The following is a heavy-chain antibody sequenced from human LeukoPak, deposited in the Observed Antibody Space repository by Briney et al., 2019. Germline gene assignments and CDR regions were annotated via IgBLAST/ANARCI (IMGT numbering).Heavy chain of an antibody. V-gene: IGHV3-7*01. CDR2: IKQDGSEK. D-gene: IGHD3-10*01. J-gene: IGHJ6*02. Sequence: PGGSLRLSCVASGFTFSSYWMNWVRQAPGKGLEWVANIKQDGSEKYYVDSVKGRFTISRDNSKNTLYLQMNSLRAEDTAVYYCAKDHYGSGSYSPVPYYYYGMDVWGQGTTVTVSS. CDR3: AKDHYGSGSYSPVPYYYYGMDV. CDR1: GFTFSSYW.